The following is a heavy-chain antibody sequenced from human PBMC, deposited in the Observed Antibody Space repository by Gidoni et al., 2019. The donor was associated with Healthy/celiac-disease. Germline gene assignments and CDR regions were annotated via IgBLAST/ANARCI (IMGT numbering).Heavy chain of an antibody. CDR2: IFSSGIT. CDR3: ARHVPTDNWFDP. V-gene: IGHV4-39*01. J-gene: IGHJ5*02. CDR1: GGSNSSSSYY. Sequence: QLPLQESGPGLVKPSETLSLTCTVPGGSNSSSSYYWGWIRQPPGKWLEWIGRIFSSGITYYNPSLKSRVTISVDTSKNHFSLKLSSVTAADTAVYYCARHVPTDNWFDPWGQGTLVTVSS. D-gene: IGHD4-17*01.